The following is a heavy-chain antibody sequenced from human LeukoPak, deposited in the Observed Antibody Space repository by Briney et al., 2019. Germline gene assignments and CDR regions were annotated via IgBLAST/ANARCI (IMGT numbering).Heavy chain of an antibody. D-gene: IGHD5-12*01. V-gene: IGHV1-3*03. CDR2: INAGNGNT. Sequence: ASVKVSCKASGYTFTSYAMHWVRQAPGQRLEWMGWINAGNGNTKYSQEFQGRVTITRDTSASTAYMELSSLRSEDMAVYYCATVGVATIFFHDAFDIWGQGTMVTVSS. CDR3: ATVGVATIFFHDAFDI. CDR1: GYTFTSYA. J-gene: IGHJ3*02.